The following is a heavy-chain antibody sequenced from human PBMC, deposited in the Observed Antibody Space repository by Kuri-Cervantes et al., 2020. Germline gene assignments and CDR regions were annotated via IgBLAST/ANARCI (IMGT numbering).Heavy chain of an antibody. Sequence: GSLRLSCAASGFTFSSYWMSWIRQPPGKGLEWIGEINHSGSTNYNPSLKSRVTISVDTSKNQFSLKLSSVTAADTAVYYCARVRDPDYYGSGSYTNWGQGTLVTVSS. J-gene: IGHJ4*02. V-gene: IGHV4-34*01. CDR2: INHSGST. CDR3: ARVRDPDYYGSGSYTN. CDR1: GFTFSSYW. D-gene: IGHD3-10*01.